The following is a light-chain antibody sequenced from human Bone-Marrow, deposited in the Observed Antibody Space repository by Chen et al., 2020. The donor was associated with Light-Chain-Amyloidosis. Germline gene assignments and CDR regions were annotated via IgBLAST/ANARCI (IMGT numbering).Light chain of an antibody. CDR2: DNT. Sequence: QSVLTQPPSVSGAPGQRVTISCTGSSPNIGAGYDVHWYQQLPGTAPKLLIYDNTNRPSGGPDRFSASKSGTSASLAITGLQAEDEADYYCQSYDTSLSGRVFGGGTKLTVL. J-gene: IGLJ3*02. V-gene: IGLV1-40*01. CDR3: QSYDTSLSGRV. CDR1: SPNIGAGYD.